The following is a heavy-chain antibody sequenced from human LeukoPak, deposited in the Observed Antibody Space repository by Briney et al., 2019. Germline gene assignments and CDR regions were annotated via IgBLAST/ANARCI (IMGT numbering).Heavy chain of an antibody. CDR1: GFTFSSYS. Sequence: GGPLRLSCAASGFTFSSYSMNWVRQAPGKGLEWVSSISSSSSYIYYADSVKGRFTISRDNAKNSLYLQMNSLRAEDTAVYYCARDLFSYYDSTHHPDAFDIWGQGTMVTVSS. V-gene: IGHV3-21*01. D-gene: IGHD3-22*01. J-gene: IGHJ3*02. CDR2: ISSSSSYI. CDR3: ARDLFSYYDSTHHPDAFDI.